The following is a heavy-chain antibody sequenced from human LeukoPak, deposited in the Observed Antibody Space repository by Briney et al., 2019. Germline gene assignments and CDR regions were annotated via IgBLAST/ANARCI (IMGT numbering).Heavy chain of an antibody. V-gene: IGHV3-30*02. D-gene: IGHD6-13*01. CDR3: ARDRTYSSSWVDY. J-gene: IGHJ4*02. CDR2: IPYDGSNK. Sequence: GGSLRLSCAASGFAFSRHGIHWVRQAPGKGLEWVAFIPYDGSNKFHADSVKGRFTISRDNSKNTLYLQMNSLRTEDTAVYYCARDRTYSSSWVDYWGQGTLVTVSS. CDR1: GFAFSRHG.